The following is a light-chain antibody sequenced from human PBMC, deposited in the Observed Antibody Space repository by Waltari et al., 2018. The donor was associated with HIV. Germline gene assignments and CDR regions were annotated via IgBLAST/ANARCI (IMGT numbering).Light chain of an antibody. CDR3: QQYYSTPLT. V-gene: IGKV4-1*01. CDR2: WAS. J-gene: IGKJ4*01. Sequence: DIVMTQSPDSLAVSLGERATINCKSSPSVLSNSNNKNYLAWYQQKSGQSPKLLIYWASTRESGVPDRFSGSGSGTDFSLSISSLQAEDVAVYYCQQYYSTPLTFGGGTKVEIK. CDR1: PSVLSNSNNKNY.